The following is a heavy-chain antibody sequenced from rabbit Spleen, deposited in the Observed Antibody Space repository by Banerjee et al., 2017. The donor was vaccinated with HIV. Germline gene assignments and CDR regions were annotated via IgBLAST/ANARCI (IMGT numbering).Heavy chain of an antibody. CDR2: IAGSSTAFT. J-gene: IGHJ6*01. D-gene: IGHD8-1*01. CDR1: GFSFSSSDY. CDR3: ARDTGSSFSSYGMDL. V-gene: IGHV1S45*01. Sequence: QEQLEESGGDLVKPGASLTLTCTASGFSFSSSDYMCWVRQAPGKGLEWIACIAGSSTAFTYSATWAKGRFTCSKTSSTTVTLQMTSLTVADTATYFCARDTGSSFSSYGMDLWGQGTLVTVS.